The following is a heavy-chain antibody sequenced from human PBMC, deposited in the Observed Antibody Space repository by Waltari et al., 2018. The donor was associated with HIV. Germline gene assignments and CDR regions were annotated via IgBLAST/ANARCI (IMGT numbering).Heavy chain of an antibody. CDR1: GFIFDDYA. Sequence: EVQLVESGGGLVQPGRSLRLSCAASGFIFDDYAMHWVRQSPGEGLEWGSGISWNSGSIGYVDSVKGRFTIPRDKAKNTLYLQMSSLRAEDTALYYCVKGGGRGTRPAVGGWFFDLWGRGTLVTVSS. D-gene: IGHD3-16*01. CDR2: ISWNSGSI. J-gene: IGHJ2*01. CDR3: VKGGGRGTRPAVGGWFFDL. V-gene: IGHV3-9*01.